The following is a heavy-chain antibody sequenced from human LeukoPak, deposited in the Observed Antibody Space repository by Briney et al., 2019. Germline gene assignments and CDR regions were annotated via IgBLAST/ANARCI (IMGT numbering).Heavy chain of an antibody. CDR3: ARREPYCGGDCSDAFDI. D-gene: IGHD2-21*02. CDR2: IYSGGST. J-gene: IGHJ3*02. V-gene: IGHV3-66*01. CDR1: GFTFSSYS. Sequence: GGSLRLSCAASGFTFSSYSMNWVRQAPGKGLEWVSVIYSGGSTYYADSVEGRFTISRDNSKNTLYLQMNSLRAEDTAVYYCARREPYCGGDCSDAFDIWGQGTMVTVSS.